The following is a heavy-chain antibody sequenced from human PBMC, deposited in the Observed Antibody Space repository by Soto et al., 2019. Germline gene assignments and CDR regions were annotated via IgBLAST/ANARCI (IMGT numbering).Heavy chain of an antibody. CDR1: NGSLSSNY. CDR2: IYYSGST. J-gene: IGHJ4*02. D-gene: IGHD3-10*01. Sequence: PSETLSLTCTVSNGSLSSNYWSWIRQSPGKGLEWIGNIYYSGSTNYNPSLKSRVTMSVDTSKNQFTLKLSSVTAADTGVYFCARSFMVPVDFFDYCRQVTPFTVPS. CDR3: ARSFMVPVDFFDY. V-gene: IGHV4-59*01.